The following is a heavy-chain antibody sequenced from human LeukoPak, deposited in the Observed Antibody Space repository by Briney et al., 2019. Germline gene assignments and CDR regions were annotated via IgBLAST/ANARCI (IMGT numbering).Heavy chain of an antibody. CDR3: ARAFTGYYYLDY. J-gene: IGHJ4*02. CDR2: IYYSGST. D-gene: IGHD3-9*01. CDR1: RGSVSRGNYY. V-gene: IGHV4-61*01. Sequence: SETLSLTRTHSRGSVSRGNYYWSSIRHPPRTGPEWIGYIYYSGSTNYNPSLKGRVSISVDTPKNQFSLKLSSVTAADAAVYYCARAFTGYYYLDYWGQGTLVTVSS.